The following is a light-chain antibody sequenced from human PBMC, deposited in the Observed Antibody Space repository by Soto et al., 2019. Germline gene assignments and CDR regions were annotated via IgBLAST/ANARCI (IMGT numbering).Light chain of an antibody. CDR3: HHYVSSPLT. V-gene: IGKV3-20*01. J-gene: IGKJ2*01. Sequence: EMVLTQSPGTLSLSPGEGATVSCRASQSVNSNLLAWFQQKPGQAPRLLIHDASRRATGIPDRFSGSGSGTDFTLIISRLEPEDFAVYYCHHYVSSPLTFGQGTKLEIK. CDR1: QSVNSNL. CDR2: DAS.